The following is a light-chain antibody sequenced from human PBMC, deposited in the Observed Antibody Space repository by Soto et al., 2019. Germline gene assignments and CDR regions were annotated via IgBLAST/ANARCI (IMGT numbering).Light chain of an antibody. CDR3: QQYGSSPWT. J-gene: IGKJ1*01. CDR2: GAS. Sequence: EIVMTQSPATLSVSPGEITTLSCRASQSVGNNLAWYQQKPGQAPRLLIYGASSRATGIPDRFSGSGSGTDFTLTISRLEPEDFAVYYCQQYGSSPWTFGQGTKVDIK. V-gene: IGKV3-20*01. CDR1: QSVGNN.